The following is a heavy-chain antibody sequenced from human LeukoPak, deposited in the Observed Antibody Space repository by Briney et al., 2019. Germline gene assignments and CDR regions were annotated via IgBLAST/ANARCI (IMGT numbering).Heavy chain of an antibody. V-gene: IGHV5-51*01. CDR2: MYPGDSDT. Sequence: GESLKISCQGSGYRFSSYWIGWVRQMPGKGLEWMGTMYPGDSDTRYSPSFQGQVTMSVDKSITTAYLEWSGLKASDTAMYYCARDYGSGSRNWFDAWGPGTLVTVSS. CDR1: GYRFSSYW. D-gene: IGHD3-10*01. J-gene: IGHJ5*02. CDR3: ARDYGSGSRNWFDA.